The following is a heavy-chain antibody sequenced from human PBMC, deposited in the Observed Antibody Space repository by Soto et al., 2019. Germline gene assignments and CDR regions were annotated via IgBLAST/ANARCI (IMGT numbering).Heavy chain of an antibody. CDR2: IYYSGST. Sequence: PSETLSLTCTVSGGSISSGGYYWSWIRQHPGKGLEWIGYIYYSGSTYYNPSLKSRVTISVDTSKNQFSLKLSSVTAADTAVYYCARDGGLRLGELSPALDYSGQGTLVTVSS. CDR3: ARDGGLRLGELSPALDY. D-gene: IGHD3-16*02. J-gene: IGHJ4*02. V-gene: IGHV4-31*03. CDR1: GGSISSGGYY.